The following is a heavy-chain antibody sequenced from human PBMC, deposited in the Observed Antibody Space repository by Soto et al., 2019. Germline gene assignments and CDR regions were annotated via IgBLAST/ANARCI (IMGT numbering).Heavy chain of an antibody. CDR1: GFTFTSSA. J-gene: IGHJ3*02. Sequence: GASVKVSCKASGFTFTSSAVQWVRQARGQRLEWIGWIVVGSGNTNYAQKFQERVTITRDMSTSTAYMELSSLRSEDTAVYYCAAWGGDYYNHDAFDIWGQGTMVTVSS. D-gene: IGHD2-21*01. V-gene: IGHV1-58*01. CDR3: AAWGGDYYNHDAFDI. CDR2: IVVGSGNT.